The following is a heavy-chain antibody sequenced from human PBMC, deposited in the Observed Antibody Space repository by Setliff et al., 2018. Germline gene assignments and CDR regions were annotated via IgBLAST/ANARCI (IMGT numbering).Heavy chain of an antibody. J-gene: IGHJ4*02. CDR3: ARVARAGSVDY. D-gene: IGHD1-26*01. CDR2: IDYSGIT. CDR1: GDSIRSFY. V-gene: IGHV4-59*01. Sequence: PSETLSLTCSVSGDSIRSFYWSWIRQSPRKGLEWIGYIDYSGITNYNPSLNSRVSMSVDTSKSQFSLRLNSVTAADTAIYYCARVARAGSVDYWGQGTLVTVSS.